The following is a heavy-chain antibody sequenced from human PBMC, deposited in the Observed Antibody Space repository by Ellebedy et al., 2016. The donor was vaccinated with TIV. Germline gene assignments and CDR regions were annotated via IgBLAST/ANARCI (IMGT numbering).Heavy chain of an antibody. CDR2: ISSLGNTE. CDR1: AFSFSTYA. CDR3: VRDSGYESYGYIPGGARSDY. Sequence: GESLKISCAASAFSFSTYAMHWVRQAPGEGLEWVAVISSLGNTEHYLDSVKGRFIISRDNSKKTLFLHMNNLRAEDTAVYYCVRDSGYESYGYIPGGARSDYWGQGTLVTVSS. D-gene: IGHD3-16*01. J-gene: IGHJ4*02. V-gene: IGHV3-30-3*01.